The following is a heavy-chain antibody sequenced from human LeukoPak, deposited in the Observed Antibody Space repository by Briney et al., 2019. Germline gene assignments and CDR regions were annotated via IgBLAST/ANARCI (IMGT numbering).Heavy chain of an antibody. Sequence: SQTLSLTCTVSGGSISSGGYYWSWIRQPPGKGLEWIGYIYHSGSTYYNPSLKSRVTISVDTSKNQFSLKLSSVTAADTAVYYCARRELRYNWFDPWGQGTLVTVSS. CDR2: IYHSGST. CDR3: ARRELRYNWFDP. CDR1: GGSISSGGYY. J-gene: IGHJ5*02. V-gene: IGHV4-30-2*01. D-gene: IGHD1-7*01.